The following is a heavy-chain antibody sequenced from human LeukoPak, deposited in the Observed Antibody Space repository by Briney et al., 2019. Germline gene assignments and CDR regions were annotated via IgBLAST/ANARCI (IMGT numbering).Heavy chain of an antibody. CDR2: INPNSGGT. D-gene: IGHD6-19*01. Sequence: ASVNVSCKASGYTFTGYYMHWVRQAPGQGLEWMGWINPNSGGTNYAQKFQGRVTMTRDTSISTAYMALSRPRSDDPAVYYCARARTLQWLAIRYYFDYWGQGTLVTPSS. CDR3: ARARTLQWLAIRYYFDY. V-gene: IGHV1-2*02. CDR1: GYTFTGYY. J-gene: IGHJ4*02.